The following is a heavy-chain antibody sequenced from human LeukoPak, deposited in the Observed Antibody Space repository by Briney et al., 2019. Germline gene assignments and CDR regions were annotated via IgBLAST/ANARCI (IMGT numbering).Heavy chain of an antibody. CDR3: ARGSYYFDP. CDR1: GGSISSSSYY. D-gene: IGHD3-16*01. CDR2: IYTGGTT. J-gene: IGHJ5*02. Sequence: SETLSLTCTVSGGSISSSSYYWTWIRQPAGKGLEWIGHIYTGGTTNYNPSLRRRVTMSVDTSKNQISLKLVSVSAADTAIYYCARGSYYFDPWGRGTLVAVSS. V-gene: IGHV4-61*09.